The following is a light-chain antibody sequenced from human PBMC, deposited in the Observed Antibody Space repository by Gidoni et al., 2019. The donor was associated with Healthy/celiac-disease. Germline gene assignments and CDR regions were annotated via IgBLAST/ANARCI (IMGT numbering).Light chain of an antibody. Sequence: IRMTQSPSSLSASTGDRVTITCRASQGISSYLAWYQQKPGKAPKLLIYAASTLQSGVPSRFSGSGSGTDFTLTISCLQSEDFATYYCQQYYSYPTFGGGTKVEIK. J-gene: IGKJ4*01. CDR3: QQYYSYPT. V-gene: IGKV1-8*01. CDR1: QGISSY. CDR2: AAS.